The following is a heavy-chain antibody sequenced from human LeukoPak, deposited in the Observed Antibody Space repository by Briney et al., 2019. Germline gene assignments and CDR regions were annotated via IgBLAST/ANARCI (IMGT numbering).Heavy chain of an antibody. CDR2: IRYGGSNK. J-gene: IGHJ4*02. V-gene: IGHV3-30*02. D-gene: IGHD3-3*01. CDR1: GFTFSGSG. Sequence: GGSLRLSCAASGFTFSGSGMHWVRQAPGKGLEWVTFIRYGGSNKYYTDSVKGRFTISRDNSKNTLYLQMDSLRAEDTAVYYCARDYDFWSGYYSPTRGYFGYWGQGTLVTVSS. CDR3: ARDYDFWSGYYSPTRGYFGY.